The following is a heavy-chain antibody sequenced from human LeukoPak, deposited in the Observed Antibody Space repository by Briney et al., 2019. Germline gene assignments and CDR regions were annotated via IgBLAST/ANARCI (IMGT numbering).Heavy chain of an antibody. D-gene: IGHD3-22*01. CDR1: GYTFTSYG. Sequence: GASVKVSCKASGYTFTSYGISWVRQAPGQGLEWMGWISAYNGNTNYAQKLQGRVTMTTDTSTSTAYMELSRLRSDDTAVYYCARGSHYYDSSDVAFDIWGQGTMVTVSS. CDR3: ARGSHYYDSSDVAFDI. J-gene: IGHJ3*02. CDR2: ISAYNGNT. V-gene: IGHV1-18*01.